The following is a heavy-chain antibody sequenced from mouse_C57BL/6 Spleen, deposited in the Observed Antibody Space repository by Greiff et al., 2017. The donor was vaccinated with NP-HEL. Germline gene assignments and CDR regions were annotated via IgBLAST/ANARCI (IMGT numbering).Heavy chain of an antibody. V-gene: IGHV1-26*01. CDR1: GYTFTDYY. J-gene: IGHJ4*01. Sequence: VQLQQSGPELVKPGASVKISCKASGYTFTDYYMNWVKQSHGKSLEWIGDINPNNGGTSYNQKFKGKATLTVDKSSSTAYMELRSLTSEDSAVYYCARRGIYYDYPYAMDYWGQGTSVTVSS. D-gene: IGHD2-4*01. CDR2: INPNNGGT. CDR3: ARRGIYYDYPYAMDY.